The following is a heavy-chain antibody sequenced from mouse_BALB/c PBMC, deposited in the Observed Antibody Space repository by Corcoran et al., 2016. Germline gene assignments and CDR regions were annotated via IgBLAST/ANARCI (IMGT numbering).Heavy chain of an antibody. Sequence: QVQLQQSGAELMKPGASVKMSCKATGYTFSSYWIEWIKQRPGHGLEWIGEILPRSGSTNYNETFKGKATFTADTSSNTAYMQLSSLTSEDSAVYEWSRQVGTYWGQGTLVTVS. J-gene: IGHJ3*01. CDR3: SRQVGTY. V-gene: IGHV1-9*01. D-gene: IGHD1-1*02. CDR2: ILPRSGST. CDR1: GYTFSSYW.